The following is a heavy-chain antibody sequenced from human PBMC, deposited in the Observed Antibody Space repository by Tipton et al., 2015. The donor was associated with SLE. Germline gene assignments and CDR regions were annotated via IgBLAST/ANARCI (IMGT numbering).Heavy chain of an antibody. V-gene: IGHV3-48*01. CDR2: ISSRSSTI. J-gene: IGHJ4*02. Sequence: SLRLSCAASGSSEFAFKNAWMNWVRQAPGKGLEWISYISSRSSTIYYSDSVKGRFTISRDNAKNALYLQMNSLRGEDTAVYYCASFDPDYWGQGTLVTVSS. CDR1: GSSEFAFKNAW. CDR3: ASFDPDY.